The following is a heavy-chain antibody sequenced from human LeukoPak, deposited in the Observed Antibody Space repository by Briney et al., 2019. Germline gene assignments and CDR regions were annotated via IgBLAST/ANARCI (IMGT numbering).Heavy chain of an antibody. Sequence: PSETLSLTCTVSGGSISSYYWSWIQQPPGKGLEWIGYIYYSGSTNYNPSLKIRVTISVDTSKNQFSLKLSSVTAADTPVYYCPRYGVGAPYYYYFDVWGKGNAVSVSS. D-gene: IGHD1-26*01. J-gene: IGHJ6*03. CDR3: PRYGVGAPYYYYFDV. CDR1: GGSISSYY. V-gene: IGHV4-59*01. CDR2: IYYSGST.